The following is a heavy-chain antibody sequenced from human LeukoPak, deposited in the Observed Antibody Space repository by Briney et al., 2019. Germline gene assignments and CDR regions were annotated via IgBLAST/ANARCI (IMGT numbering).Heavy chain of an antibody. V-gene: IGHV3-53*01. D-gene: IGHD5/OR15-5a*01. CDR3: ARARGAASVSIWGLSAFDL. J-gene: IGHJ3*01. CDR2: IYSGGYT. Sequence: PGGSLRLSCAVSGFSVSSNYMSWVRQAPGKGLEWVSVIYSGGYTNYADSVKGRFTISRDNAKNSLYLQMNSLRAEDTALYYCARARGAASVSIWGLSAFDLWGQGTMVTVSS. CDR1: GFSVSSNY.